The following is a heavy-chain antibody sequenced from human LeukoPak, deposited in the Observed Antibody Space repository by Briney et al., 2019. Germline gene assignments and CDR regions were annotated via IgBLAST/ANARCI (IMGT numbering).Heavy chain of an antibody. J-gene: IGHJ4*02. CDR3: ARVPNRKLWFGELFPSYFDY. V-gene: IGHV3-48*03. Sequence: GGSLRLSCAASGFTFSSYEMNWVRQAPGKGLEWVSYISSSGSTIYYADSVKGRFTISRDNAKNSLYLRMNSLRAEDTAVYYCARVPNRKLWFGELFPSYFDYWGQGTLVTVSS. CDR1: GFTFSSYE. CDR2: ISSSGSTI. D-gene: IGHD3-10*01.